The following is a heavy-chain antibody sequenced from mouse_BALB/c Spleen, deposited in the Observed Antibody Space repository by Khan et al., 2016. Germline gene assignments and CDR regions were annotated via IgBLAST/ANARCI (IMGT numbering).Heavy chain of an antibody. Sequence: EVKLLESGGGLVQPGGSLKLSCAASGFDFSRYWMSWVRQAPGKGLEWIGEINPDSSTINYTPSLKDKFIISSDNAEHTLYLQMSKVRSEDTALYYCSRPRGNYAMDYWGQGTSVTVSS. V-gene: IGHV4-1*02. CDR3: SRPRGNYAMDY. J-gene: IGHJ4*01. CDR2: INPDSSTI. D-gene: IGHD2-14*01. CDR1: GFDFSRYW.